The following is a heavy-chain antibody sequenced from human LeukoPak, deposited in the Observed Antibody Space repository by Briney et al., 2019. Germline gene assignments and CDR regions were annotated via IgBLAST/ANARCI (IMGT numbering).Heavy chain of an antibody. V-gene: IGHV3-48*03. CDR3: ARGPHPYSSGWYHFDY. J-gene: IGHJ4*02. Sequence: PGGSLRLSCAASGFTFSSYEMNWVRQAPGKGLEWVSYISSSGSTIYYADSVKGRFTISRDNARNSLCLQMNSLRGEDTAVYYCARGPHPYSSGWYHFDYWGQGTLVTVSS. CDR2: ISSSGSTI. CDR1: GFTFSSYE. D-gene: IGHD6-19*01.